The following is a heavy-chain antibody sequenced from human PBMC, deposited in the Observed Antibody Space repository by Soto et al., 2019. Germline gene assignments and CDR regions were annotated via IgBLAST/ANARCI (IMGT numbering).Heavy chain of an antibody. D-gene: IGHD5-12*01. CDR2: IIPLLDIA. J-gene: IGHJ4*02. Sequence: QVQLVQSGAEVKKPGSSVKVSCKTSGGTFSNDIITWVRQAPGQGLEWMGRIIPLLDIANYAQKFQGRVTITADKSTSTAYMELNSLRSEDTAVYYCASDSPSGSTFSGYEAIDYWGQGTLVTVSS. CDR3: ASDSPSGSTFSGYEAIDY. V-gene: IGHV1-69*02. CDR1: GGTFSNDI.